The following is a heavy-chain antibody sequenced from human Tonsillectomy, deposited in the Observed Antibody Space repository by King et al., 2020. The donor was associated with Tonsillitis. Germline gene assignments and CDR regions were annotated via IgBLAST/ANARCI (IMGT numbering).Heavy chain of an antibody. CDR1: GYSFNSNW. CDR3: ARQGLGELLPGFDY. Sequence: VQLVESGAEVKKPGESLKISCKGSGYSFNSNWIGWVRQMPGKGLEWMGSIYPGDSDIRYSSSFQGQVTISADKSISTAYLQWSRLKASDTAMYYCARQGLGELLPGFDYWGQGTLVLVSP. J-gene: IGHJ4*02. D-gene: IGHD3-16*01. CDR2: IYPGDSDI. V-gene: IGHV5-51*01.